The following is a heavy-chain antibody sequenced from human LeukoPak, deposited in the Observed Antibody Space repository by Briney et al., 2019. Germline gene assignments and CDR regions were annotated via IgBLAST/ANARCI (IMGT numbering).Heavy chain of an antibody. V-gene: IGHV3-66*01. CDR1: GFTVSINS. Sequence: PGGSLRLSCTVSGFTVSINSMSWVRQAPGKGLEWVSVIYSGGSTYYADSVKGRFTISRDNSKNTLYLQMNSLRAEDTAVYYCARDPPPYYYDSSGYYWGQGTLVTVSS. J-gene: IGHJ4*02. CDR3: ARDPPPYYYDSSGYY. CDR2: IYSGGST. D-gene: IGHD3-22*01.